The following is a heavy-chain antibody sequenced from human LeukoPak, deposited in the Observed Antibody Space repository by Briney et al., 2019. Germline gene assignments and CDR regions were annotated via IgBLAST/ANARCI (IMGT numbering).Heavy chain of an antibody. V-gene: IGHV1-46*01. CDR3: ARAPDSGGYFAQPNFDY. J-gene: IGHJ4*02. CDR1: GYTFITYY. D-gene: IGHD3-22*01. CDR2: INPSDGDT. Sequence: ASVKVSCKASGYTFITYYLHWVRQAPGQGLEWMGIINPSDGDTSSALKFQGRATMTRDTSTSTVYMELSSLRSEDTAVYYCARAPDSGGYFAQPNFDYWGQGTLVTVSS.